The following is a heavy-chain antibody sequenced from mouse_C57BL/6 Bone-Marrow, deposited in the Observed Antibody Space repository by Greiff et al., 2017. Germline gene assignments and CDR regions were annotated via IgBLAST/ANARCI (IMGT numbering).Heavy chain of an antibody. CDR1: GYTFTSYW. V-gene: IGHV1-52*01. J-gene: IGHJ4*01. CDR3: ARGLIRSLYAMDY. D-gene: IGHD1-1*01. Sequence: VQLQQPGAELVRPGSSVKLSCKASGYTFTSYWMHWVKQRPIQGLEWIGNIDPSDSETHYNQKFKDKATLTVDKSSSTAYMQLSSLTSEDSAVYYCARGLIRSLYAMDYWGQGTSVTVSS. CDR2: IDPSDSET.